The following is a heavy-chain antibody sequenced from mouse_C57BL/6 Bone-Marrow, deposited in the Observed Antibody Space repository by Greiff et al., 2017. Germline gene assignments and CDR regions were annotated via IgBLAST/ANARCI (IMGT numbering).Heavy chain of an antibody. Sequence: QVQLQQSGPGLVQPSQSLSITCTVSGFSLTSYGVHWVRQSPGKGLEWLGVIWRGGSTDYNAAFMSRLSITKDNSKSQVFFKMNSLQADDTAIYYFAKSGAYYGSSYWYFDVWGTGTTVTVSS. CDR3: AKSGAYYGSSYWYFDV. J-gene: IGHJ1*03. CDR1: GFSLTSYG. D-gene: IGHD1-1*01. V-gene: IGHV2-5*01. CDR2: IWRGGST.